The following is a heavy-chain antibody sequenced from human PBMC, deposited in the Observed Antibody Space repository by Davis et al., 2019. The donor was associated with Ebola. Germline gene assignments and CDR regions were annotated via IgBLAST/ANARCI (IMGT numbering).Heavy chain of an antibody. D-gene: IGHD3-22*01. CDR3: AREDSGYDSSGYYYFLADY. J-gene: IGHJ4*02. CDR1: GFTFSSYA. V-gene: IGHV3-30-3*01. Sequence: GESLKISCAASGFTFSSYAMHWVRQAPGKGLEWVAVISYDGSNKYYADSVKGRFTISRDNSKNTLYLQMNSLRAEDTAVYYCAREDSGYDSSGYYYFLADYWGQGTLVTVSS. CDR2: ISYDGSNK.